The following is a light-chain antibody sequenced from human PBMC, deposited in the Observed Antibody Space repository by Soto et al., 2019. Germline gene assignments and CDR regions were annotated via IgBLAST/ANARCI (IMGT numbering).Light chain of an antibody. J-gene: IGKJ1*01. CDR1: QSISSW. Sequence: DIHMTQSTSTLSASIGDRVTSTCRASQSISSWLAWYQQKPGKAPKLLIYKASSLESGVPSRFSGSGSGTEFTLTISSLQPDDFATYYCQQYNSYPWTFGQGTKVDIK. V-gene: IGKV1-5*03. CDR3: QQYNSYPWT. CDR2: KAS.